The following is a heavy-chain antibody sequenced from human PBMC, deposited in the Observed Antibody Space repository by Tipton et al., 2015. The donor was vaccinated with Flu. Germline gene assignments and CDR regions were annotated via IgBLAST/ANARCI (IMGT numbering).Heavy chain of an antibody. D-gene: IGHD2-8*02. Sequence: TLSLSCNVSGDSISTGSHYWNWIRQPAGKGLEWIGRIYTSGSTTYNPSLKSRVTISVDTSKNQFSLRLNSVTATDTAMYYCARDYCSGGVCSPDCWGQGTRFTVSS. J-gene: IGHJ4*02. CDR2: IYTSGST. CDR1: GDSISTGSHY. V-gene: IGHV4-61*02. CDR3: ARDYCSGGVCSPDC.